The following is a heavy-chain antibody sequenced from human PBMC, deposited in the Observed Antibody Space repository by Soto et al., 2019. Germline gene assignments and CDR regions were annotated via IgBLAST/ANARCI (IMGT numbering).Heavy chain of an antibody. Sequence: SGPTLVNPTETLTLTCTVSGFSLSNARMGVSWIRQPPGKALEWLAHIFSNDEKSYSTSLKSRLTISKDTSKSQVVLTMTNMDPVDTATYYCARGPTGYSSSWTFDYWGQGTLVTVS. V-gene: IGHV2-26*01. J-gene: IGHJ4*02. CDR3: ARGPTGYSSSWTFDY. CDR2: IFSNDEK. CDR1: GFSLSNARMG. D-gene: IGHD6-13*01.